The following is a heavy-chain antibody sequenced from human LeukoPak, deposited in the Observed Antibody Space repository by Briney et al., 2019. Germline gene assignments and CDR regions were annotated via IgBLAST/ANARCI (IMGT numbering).Heavy chain of an antibody. J-gene: IGHJ3*02. CDR1: GGSFSGYY. D-gene: IGHD4-11*01. CDR3: ARDPSYSNYGGAFDI. V-gene: IGHV4-34*01. CDR2: INHSGST. Sequence: PSETLSLTCAVYGGSFSGYYWSWIRQPPGKGLEWIGEINHSGSTNYNPSLKSRVTMSVDTSKNQFSLKLSSVTAADTAVYYCARDPSYSNYGGAFDIWGQGTMVTVSS.